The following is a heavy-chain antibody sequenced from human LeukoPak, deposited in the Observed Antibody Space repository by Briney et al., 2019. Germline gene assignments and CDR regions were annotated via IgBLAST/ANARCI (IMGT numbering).Heavy chain of an antibody. CDR3: ARDLYDTLTGFPYDAFDI. J-gene: IGHJ3*02. CDR1: GGSISSGDYY. D-gene: IGHD3-9*01. V-gene: IGHV4-61*02. Sequence: SETLSLTCTVSGGSISSGDYYWSWIRQPPGKGLEWIGRIYTSGSTNYNPSLKSRVTISVDTSKNQFSLKLSSVTAADTAVYYCARDLYDTLTGFPYDAFDIWGQGTMVTVSS. CDR2: IYTSGST.